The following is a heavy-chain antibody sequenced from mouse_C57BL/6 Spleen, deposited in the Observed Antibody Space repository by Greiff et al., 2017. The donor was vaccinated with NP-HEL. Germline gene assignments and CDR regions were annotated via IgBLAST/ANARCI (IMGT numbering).Heavy chain of an antibody. CDR1: GYSITSGYY. CDR2: ISYDGSN. Sequence: DVKLVESGPGLVKPSQSLSLTCSVTGYSITSGYYWNWIRQFPGNKLEWMGYISYDGSNNYNPSLKNRISITRDTSKNQFFLKLNSVTTEDTATYYCARGGWDVYFDYWGQGTTLTVSS. CDR3: ARGGWDVYFDY. V-gene: IGHV3-6*01. D-gene: IGHD4-1*01. J-gene: IGHJ2*01.